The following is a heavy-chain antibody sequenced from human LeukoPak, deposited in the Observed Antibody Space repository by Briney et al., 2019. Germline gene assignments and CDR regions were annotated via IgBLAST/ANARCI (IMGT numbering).Heavy chain of an antibody. D-gene: IGHD4-17*01. CDR1: GFTFSNAS. V-gene: IGHV3-15*01. CDR3: TTDRAVTTGGDFDY. Sequence: GGSLRLSCAASGFTFSNASMSWVRAAPGEGLEWVGRIKSKTDGGTTDYAARVKGRFTISRDDSKNTLYLQMNSLKTEDTAVYYCTTDRAVTTGGDFDYWGQGTLVTVSS. J-gene: IGHJ4*02. CDR2: IKSKTDGGTT.